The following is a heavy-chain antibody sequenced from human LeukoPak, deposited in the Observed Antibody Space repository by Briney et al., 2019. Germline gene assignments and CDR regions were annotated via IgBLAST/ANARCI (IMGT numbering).Heavy chain of an antibody. D-gene: IGHD3-3*01. CDR1: GGSISSYY. CDR3: ARENDFWSGFIDY. V-gene: IGHV4-59*01. Sequence: SETLSLTCTVSGGSISSYYWSWIRQPPGKGLEWIWYIYYSGSTNYNPSLKSRVTISVDTSKNQFSLKLSSVTAADTAVYYCARENDFWSGFIDYWGQGTLVTVSS. CDR2: IYYSGST. J-gene: IGHJ4*02.